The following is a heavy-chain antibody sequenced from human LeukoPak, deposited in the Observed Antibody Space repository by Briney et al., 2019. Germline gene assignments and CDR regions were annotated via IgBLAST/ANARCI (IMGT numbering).Heavy chain of an antibody. CDR3: ARDGSYCSGGSCYAGPYYYYGMDV. Sequence: SETLSLTCAVSGGSISSSNWWSWVRQPPGKGLEWIGEIYHSGSTNYNPSLKSRVTISVDKSKNQFSLKLSSVTAADTAVYYCARDGSYCSGGSCYAGPYYYYGMDVWGQGTTVTVSS. D-gene: IGHD2-15*01. CDR2: IYHSGST. V-gene: IGHV4-4*02. CDR1: GGSISSSNW. J-gene: IGHJ6*02.